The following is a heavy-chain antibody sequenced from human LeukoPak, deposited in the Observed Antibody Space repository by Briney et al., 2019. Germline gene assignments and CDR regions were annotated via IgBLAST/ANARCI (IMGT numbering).Heavy chain of an antibody. CDR3: ARDGRIAVAGTHNNWFDP. D-gene: IGHD6-19*01. J-gene: IGHJ5*02. CDR1: GFTFSSYG. CDR2: ISYDGSNK. V-gene: IGHV3-30*03. Sequence: GGSLRLSCAASGFTFSSYGMHWVRQAPGKGLEWVAVISYDGSNKYYADSVKGRFTISRDNSKNSLYLQMNSLRAEDTAVYYCARDGRIAVAGTHNNWFDPWGQGTLVTVSS.